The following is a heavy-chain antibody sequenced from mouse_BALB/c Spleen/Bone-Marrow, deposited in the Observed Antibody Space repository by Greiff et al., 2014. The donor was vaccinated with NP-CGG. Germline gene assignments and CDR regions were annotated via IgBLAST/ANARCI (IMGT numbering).Heavy chain of an antibody. CDR2: ISDGSTYT. J-gene: IGHJ4*01. Sequence: EVQRVESGGGLVKPGGSLKLSCAASGFTFSDYYMYWVRQTPEKRLEWVATISDGSTYTYYPDSMKGRFTISRDNAKNNLYLQMSSLKSEDTALYYCARDRGVQGYAMDYWGQGTSVTVSS. CDR3: ARDRGVQGYAMDY. D-gene: IGHD2-14*01. V-gene: IGHV5-4*02. CDR1: GFTFSDYY.